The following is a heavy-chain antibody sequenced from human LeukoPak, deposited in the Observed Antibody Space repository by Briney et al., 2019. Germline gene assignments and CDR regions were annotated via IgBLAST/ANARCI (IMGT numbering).Heavy chain of an antibody. CDR2: INPNSGGT. J-gene: IGHJ4*02. V-gene: IGHV1-2*02. CDR3: ARRAATNYHFDY. D-gene: IGHD6-25*01. CDR1: GYTFTGYY. Sequence: GASVRVSCKAPGYTFTGYYMHWVRQAPGQGLEWMGWINPNSGGTNYAQKFQGRVTMTRDTSISTAYMELSRLRSDDTAVYYCARRAATNYHFDYWGLGTLVTVSS.